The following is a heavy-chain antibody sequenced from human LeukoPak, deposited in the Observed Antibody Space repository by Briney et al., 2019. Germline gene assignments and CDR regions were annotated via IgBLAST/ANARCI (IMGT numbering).Heavy chain of an antibody. V-gene: IGHV3-23*01. Sequence: GGSLRLSCAASGITFSSYAMSWVRQAPGKGLEWVSAISGSGGTTYYADSVKGRFTISRDNSKNTLYLQMNSLRAEDTAVYYCPKDWSLTGTFDYWGQGTLVTVSS. CDR1: GITFSSYA. CDR2: ISGSGGTT. CDR3: PKDWSLTGTFDY. J-gene: IGHJ4*02. D-gene: IGHD1-7*01.